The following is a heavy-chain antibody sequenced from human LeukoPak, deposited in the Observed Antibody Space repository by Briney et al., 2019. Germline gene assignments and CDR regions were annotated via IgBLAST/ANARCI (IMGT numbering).Heavy chain of an antibody. D-gene: IGHD1-20*01. CDR3: ARGITGSNNWFDP. Sequence: GGSLRLSCAASGLTVSSTYMSWLRQAPGKGLEWVSLIYTGGTTYYADSVKGRFTISRDNSENTLYLQMNSLRAEDAAVYYCARGITGSNNWFDPWGQGTLVTVSS. V-gene: IGHV3-53*01. J-gene: IGHJ5*02. CDR2: IYTGGTT. CDR1: GLTVSSTY.